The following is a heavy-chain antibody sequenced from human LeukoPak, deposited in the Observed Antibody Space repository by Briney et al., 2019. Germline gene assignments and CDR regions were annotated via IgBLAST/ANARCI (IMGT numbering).Heavy chain of an antibody. CDR2: IYTSGST. CDR3: ARGPSRYYDSSGYYNWFDP. CDR1: GGSISSGSYY. V-gene: IGHV4-61*02. J-gene: IGHJ5*02. Sequence: PSQTLSLTCTVSGGSISSGSYYWSWIRQPARKGLEWIGRIYTSGSTNYNPSLKSRVTISVDTSKNQFSLKLSSVTAADTAVYYCARGPSRYYDSSGYYNWFDPWGQGTLVTVSS. D-gene: IGHD3-22*01.